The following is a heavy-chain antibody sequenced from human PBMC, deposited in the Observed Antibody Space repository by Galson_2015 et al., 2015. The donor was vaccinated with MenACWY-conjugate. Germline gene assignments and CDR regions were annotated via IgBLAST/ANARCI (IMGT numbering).Heavy chain of an antibody. V-gene: IGHV3-49*03. D-gene: IGHD2-2*01. CDR2: IRSKVYGGAP. CDR1: GFTFGDYL. Sequence: LRLSCAASGFTFGDYLLSWFRQAPGKGLEWVSFIRSKVYGGAPEYAESVKGRFTISRDDSQSIAYLQMNSLKTEDTAVYYCARGDHRYCSRTNCPFDNWGRGTLVTVSS. CDR3: ARGDHRYCSRTNCPFDN. J-gene: IGHJ4*02.